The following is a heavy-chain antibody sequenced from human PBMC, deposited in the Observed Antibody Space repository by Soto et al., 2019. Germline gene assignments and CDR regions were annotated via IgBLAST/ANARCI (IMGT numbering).Heavy chain of an antibody. CDR1: GFTFSSYA. J-gene: IGHJ3*02. CDR2: ISGGGGST. Sequence: EVQLLESGGGLVQPGGSLRLSCTASGFTFSSYAMSWVRQAPGKGLEWVSAISGGGGSTYYADSVKGRFTISRDSSQNTVYLQMNSLTAGDTALYYCAKATATGGGAFDICGQGTKVTVAS. D-gene: IGHD2-8*02. CDR3: AKATATGGGAFDI. V-gene: IGHV3-23*01.